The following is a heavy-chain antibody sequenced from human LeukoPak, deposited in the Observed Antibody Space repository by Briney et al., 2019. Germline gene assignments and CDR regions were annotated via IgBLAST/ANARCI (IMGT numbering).Heavy chain of an antibody. D-gene: IGHD5-18*01. CDR1: GFTFSSCG. Sequence: PGGSLRLSCAASGFTFSSCGMHCVRQAPGNGLEWVEAISYDGSNKSYADSVTGRFTISRDNSKNTLYLQMNSLRAEDTAVYYCAAKGYSYGNNAFDIWGQGTMVTVSS. V-gene: IGHV3-30*03. CDR3: AAKGYSYGNNAFDI. J-gene: IGHJ3*02. CDR2: ISYDGSNK.